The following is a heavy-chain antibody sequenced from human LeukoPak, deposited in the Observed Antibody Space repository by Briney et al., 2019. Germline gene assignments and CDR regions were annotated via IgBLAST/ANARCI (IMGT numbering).Heavy chain of an antibody. CDR3: ARDIEGYSNYDDAFDI. V-gene: IGHV3-33*01. Sequence: GCGLRVSCAESGFTFSSYGMHRVGQAPGTGLEGVAVIWYDGSNKYYADSVKGRFTISRDNSKNTLYLQMNSLRAEDTAVYYCARDIEGYSNYDDAFDIWGQGTMVTVSS. J-gene: IGHJ3*02. CDR1: GFTFSSYG. D-gene: IGHD4-11*01. CDR2: IWYDGSNK.